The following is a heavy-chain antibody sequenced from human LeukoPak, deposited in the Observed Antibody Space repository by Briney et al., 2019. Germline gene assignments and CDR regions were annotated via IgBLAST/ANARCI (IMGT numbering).Heavy chain of an antibody. D-gene: IGHD1-26*01. CDR3: AREPTDDEVGLTHDGFDC. V-gene: IGHV3-11*01. Sequence: GGSLRLSCAASGFAFSDYYTTWIRQAPGKGLEWVSYISDRGTTIYYADSVKGRFTMSRDNAKNSLYLQMNSLRAEDTAVYYCAREPTDDEVGLTHDGFDCWGQGILVTVSS. J-gene: IGHJ4*02. CDR1: GFAFSDYY. CDR2: ISDRGTTI.